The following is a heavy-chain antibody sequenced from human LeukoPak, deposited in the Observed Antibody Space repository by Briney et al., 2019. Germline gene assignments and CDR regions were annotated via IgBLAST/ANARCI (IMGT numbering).Heavy chain of an antibody. V-gene: IGHV3-21*01. Sequence: PGGPLRLSCAASEFTFIDHYMDWARQPPGKGLGWVSSISSSSNYIYYADSVKGRFTISRDNAKNSLYLQMNSLRAEDTAVYYCARDPSSGWYLKGWFDPWGQGTLVTVSS. CDR2: ISSSSNYI. CDR1: EFTFIDHY. D-gene: IGHD6-19*01. CDR3: ARDPSSGWYLKGWFDP. J-gene: IGHJ5*02.